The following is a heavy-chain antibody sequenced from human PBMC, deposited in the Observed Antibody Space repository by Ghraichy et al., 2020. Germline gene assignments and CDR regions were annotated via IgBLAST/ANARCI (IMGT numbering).Heavy chain of an antibody. CDR2: IYSGGST. CDR3: ARDRYSSNGESSYGMDV. J-gene: IGHJ6*02. CDR1: GFTVSSNY. Sequence: GGSLRLSCAASGFTVSSNYMSWVRQAPGKGLEWVSVIYSGGSTYYADSVKGRFTISRDNSKNTLYLQMNSLRAEDTAVYYCARDRYSSNGESSYGMDVWGQGTTVTVSS. V-gene: IGHV3-66*01. D-gene: IGHD6-13*01.